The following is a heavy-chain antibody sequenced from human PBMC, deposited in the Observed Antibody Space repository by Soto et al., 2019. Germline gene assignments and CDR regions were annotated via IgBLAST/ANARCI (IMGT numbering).Heavy chain of an antibody. CDR2: ISAYNVDT. CDR3: ARDRGVAPPVAGNTHYYYYMDV. D-gene: IGHD6-19*01. V-gene: IGHV1-18*01. J-gene: IGHJ6*03. CDR1: GYSFTNYG. Sequence: ASVKVSCKASGYSFTNYGITWVRQAPGQGFEWMGWISAYNVDTNYAQKLQGRVTMTTDASTSTAYLELRSLRSDDTAVYYCARDRGVAPPVAGNTHYYYYMDVWGKGTTVTVSS.